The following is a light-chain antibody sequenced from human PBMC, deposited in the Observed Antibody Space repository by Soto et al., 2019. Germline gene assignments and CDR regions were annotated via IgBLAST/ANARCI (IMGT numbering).Light chain of an antibody. CDR1: SSDVGGYNY. J-gene: IGLJ1*01. V-gene: IGLV2-14*01. CDR2: EVS. Sequence: QSVLTQPASVSGSPGQSITIYCTGTSSDVGGYNYVSWYQQHPGKAPKLMIYEVSNRPSGVSNRFSGSKSGNTASLTISGLQAEDEADYYCSSYTSSSTLYVFGTGTQLTVL. CDR3: SSYTSSSTLYV.